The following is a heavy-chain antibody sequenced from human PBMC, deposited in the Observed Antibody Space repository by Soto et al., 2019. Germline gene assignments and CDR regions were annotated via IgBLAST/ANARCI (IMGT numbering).Heavy chain of an antibody. V-gene: IGHV4-31*03. D-gene: IGHD3-16*01. J-gene: IGHJ4*02. CDR1: GGSISSGGYY. CDR3: ARAPALMMIDY. Sequence: SETLSLTCTVSGGSISSGGYYWSWIRQHPGKGLEWIGYIYYSGSTYYNPSLKSRVTISVDTSKNQFSLKLSSVTATDTAVYYCARAPALMMIDYWGQGTLVTVSS. CDR2: IYYSGST.